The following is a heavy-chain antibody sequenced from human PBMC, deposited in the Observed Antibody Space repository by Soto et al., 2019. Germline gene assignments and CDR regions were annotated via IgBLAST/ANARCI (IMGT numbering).Heavy chain of an antibody. J-gene: IGHJ3*02. CDR2: LYHSGNT. V-gene: IGHV4-39*01. Sequence: PSETLSLTCTVFGGSFSRTTYVWGWIRQPPGKGLEWIGSLYHSGNTYYNPSLKSRVTISVDTSNNQFSLKLSSVTAADTAVYYCVRPSNHAFDIWGQGIMVTVSS. CDR3: VRPSNHAFDI. D-gene: IGHD4-4*01. CDR1: GGSFSRTTYV.